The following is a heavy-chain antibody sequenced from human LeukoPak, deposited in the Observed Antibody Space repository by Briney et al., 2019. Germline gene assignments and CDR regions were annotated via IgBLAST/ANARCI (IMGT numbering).Heavy chain of an antibody. V-gene: IGHV3-48*01. CDR3: ARSRSVDDFWSGYSDFDY. CDR2: ISSSSSTI. CDR1: GFTFSSYS. Sequence: SGGSLRPSCAASGFTFSSYSMNWVRQAPGKGLEWVSYISSSSSTIYYADSVKGRFTISRDNAKNSLYLQMNSLRAEDTAVYYCARSRSVDDFWSGYSDFDYWGQGTLVTVSS. J-gene: IGHJ4*02. D-gene: IGHD3-3*01.